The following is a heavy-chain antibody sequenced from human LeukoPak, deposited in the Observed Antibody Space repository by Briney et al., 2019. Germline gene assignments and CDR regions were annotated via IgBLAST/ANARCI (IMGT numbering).Heavy chain of an antibody. D-gene: IGHD4-11*01. CDR1: GFPFSSYA. J-gene: IGHJ4*02. CDR3: AKDLYSNYGPADY. V-gene: IGHV3-23*01. CDR2: INGGGVNT. Sequence: GGSLRLSCAAPGFPFSSYAMSWVRPAPGKGLEWVSTINGGGVNTHYAASVGGRFTISRDNSKNTLFLQMNSLRDEDTAVYYCAKDLYSNYGPADYWGQGNLVTVSS.